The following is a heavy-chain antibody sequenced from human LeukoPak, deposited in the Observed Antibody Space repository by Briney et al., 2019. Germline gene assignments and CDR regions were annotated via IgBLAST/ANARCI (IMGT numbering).Heavy chain of an antibody. CDR1: GFTFSNSD. D-gene: IGHD3-3*01. V-gene: IGHV3-35*02. Sequence: GGSLRLSCAASGFTFSNSDMNWVHQAPGKGLGWVSGVSWNGSRTHYADSVKGQFIISRDNSRNTLYLQTNSLRAEDTAVYYCARDRTVWYDWPGDWFDPWGQGTLVTVSS. CDR3: ARDRTVWYDWPGDWFDP. J-gene: IGHJ5*02. CDR2: VSWNGSRT.